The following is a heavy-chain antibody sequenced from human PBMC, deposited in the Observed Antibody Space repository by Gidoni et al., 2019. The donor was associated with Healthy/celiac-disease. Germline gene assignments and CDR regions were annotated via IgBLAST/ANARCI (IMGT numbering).Heavy chain of an antibody. CDR2: IYLRGCT. D-gene: IGHD4-17*01. J-gene: IGHJ4*02. CDR1: VGSISSGGYS. V-gene: IGHV4-30-2*01. Sequence: QLQLQYSGSGLVPPSQPLSLTCASSVGSISSGGYSWRWIRQPPGKGLEWIGYIYLRGCTYYNPSLKSRVTISVDRSKNQFSLKLSSVPAADTAVYYCASGYPYGARDYFDYWGQGTLVTVSS. CDR3: ASGYPYGARDYFDY.